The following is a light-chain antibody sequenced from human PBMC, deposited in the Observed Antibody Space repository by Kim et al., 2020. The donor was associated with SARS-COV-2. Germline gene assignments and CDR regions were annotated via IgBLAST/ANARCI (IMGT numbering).Light chain of an antibody. Sequence: STGDSVTITCRASQRISSYLAWYQQQPGKDAKLLIYAAATLQSGVPSRFSGSGSWTAFTLTISCLQSEDFATYYCQQYYSYPRLTFGGGTKVDIK. J-gene: IGKJ4*01. CDR1: QRISSY. V-gene: IGKV1-8*01. CDR2: AAA. CDR3: QQYYSYPRLT.